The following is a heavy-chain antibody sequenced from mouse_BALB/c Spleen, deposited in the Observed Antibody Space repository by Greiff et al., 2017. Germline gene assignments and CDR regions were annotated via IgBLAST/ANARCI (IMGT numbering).Heavy chain of an antibody. CDR2: INPYNDGT. CDR3: ASDGGNYCDY. CDR1: GYTFTSYV. V-gene: IGHV1-14*01. J-gene: IGHJ2*01. Sequence: VQLQQSGPELVKPGASVKMSCKASGYTFTSYVMHWVKQTPGQGLEWIGYINPYNDGTKYNEKFKGKATLTSDKSSRTAYMELSSLTSADSAVYYCASDGGNYCDYWGQGTTLTVSS. D-gene: IGHD1-1*01.